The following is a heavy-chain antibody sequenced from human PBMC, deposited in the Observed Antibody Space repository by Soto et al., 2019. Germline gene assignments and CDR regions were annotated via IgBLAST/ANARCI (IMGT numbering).Heavy chain of an antibody. V-gene: IGHV1-2*04. CDR3: ARTDSSRGWYYFDY. J-gene: IGHJ4*02. CDR2: INPNSGGT. D-gene: IGHD6-19*01. Sequence: TSVKLSCKDSGDTLTGNYMHWVRQAPGQGLEWMGWINPNSGGTNYAQKFQGWVTMTRDTSISTAYMELSRLRFDDTAVYYCARTDSSRGWYYFDYWGQGTLVTVSS. CDR1: GDTLTGNY.